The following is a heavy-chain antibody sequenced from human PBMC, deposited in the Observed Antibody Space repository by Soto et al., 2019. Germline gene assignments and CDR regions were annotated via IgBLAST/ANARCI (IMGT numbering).Heavy chain of an antibody. Sequence: PSETLSLTCTVSGGSISSYYWSWIRQPAGKGLEWIGRIYTSGSTNYNPSLKSRVTMSVDTSKNQFSLKLSSVTAADTAVYYCARDRGDSSGHNVNYYGMDVWGQGTTVTAP. V-gene: IGHV4-4*07. D-gene: IGHD3-22*01. CDR2: IYTSGST. J-gene: IGHJ6*02. CDR1: GGSISSYY. CDR3: ARDRGDSSGHNVNYYGMDV.